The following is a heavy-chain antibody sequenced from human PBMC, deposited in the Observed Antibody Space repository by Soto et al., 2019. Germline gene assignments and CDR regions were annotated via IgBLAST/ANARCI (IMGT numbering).Heavy chain of an antibody. CDR2: INAGKGNT. Sequence: GASVKVSCKASGYTFTSYAMHWVRQAPGQRLEWMGWINAGKGNTKYSQKFQGRVTITRDTSASTAYMELSSLRSEDTAVYYCARVPEGIAAAPIDYWGQGTLVTVSS. J-gene: IGHJ4*02. V-gene: IGHV1-3*01. CDR1: GYTFTSYA. D-gene: IGHD6-13*01. CDR3: ARVPEGIAAAPIDY.